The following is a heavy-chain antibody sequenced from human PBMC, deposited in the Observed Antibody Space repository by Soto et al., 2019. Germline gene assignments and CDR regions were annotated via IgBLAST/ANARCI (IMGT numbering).Heavy chain of an antibody. D-gene: IGHD3-3*01. CDR3: ARDPGYDFWSPNWFDP. Sequence: QVQLVQSGAEVKKPGSSVKVSCKASGGTFSSYTISWVRQAPGQGLEWMGRIIPILGIANYAQKFQGRVTITADKSTSTAYMELSSLRSEDTAVYYCARDPGYDFWSPNWFDPWGQGTLVTVSS. CDR1: GGTFSSYT. J-gene: IGHJ5*02. CDR2: IIPILGIA. V-gene: IGHV1-69*08.